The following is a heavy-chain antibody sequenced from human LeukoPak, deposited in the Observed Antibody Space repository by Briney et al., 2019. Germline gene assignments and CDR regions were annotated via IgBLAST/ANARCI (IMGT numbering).Heavy chain of an antibody. D-gene: IGHD5-18*01. J-gene: IGHJ4*02. CDR1: GYTFTSYG. CDR3: ALFNSYGQALDY. Sequence: ASVKVSCKASGYTFTSYGISWVRQAPGQGLEWTGWISAYNGNTEYAQKFQGRVTMTTDTSTSTAYMELRSLRSDDTAVYYCALFNSYGQALDYWGQGTLVTVSS. CDR2: ISAYNGNT. V-gene: IGHV1-18*01.